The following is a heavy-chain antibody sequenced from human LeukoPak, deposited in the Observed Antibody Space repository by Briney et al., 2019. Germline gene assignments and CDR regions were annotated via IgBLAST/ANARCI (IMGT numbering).Heavy chain of an antibody. V-gene: IGHV3-21*01. CDR2: ISSSSSYI. J-gene: IGHJ4*02. CDR3: ARDRRKDTAMDPFDY. D-gene: IGHD5-18*01. CDR1: GFTFSSYS. Sequence: GRSLRLSCAASGFTFSSYSMNWVRQAPGKGLEWVSSISSSSSYIYYADSVKGRFTISRDNAKNSLYLQMNSLRAEDTAVYYCARDRRKDTAMDPFDYWGQGTLVTVSS.